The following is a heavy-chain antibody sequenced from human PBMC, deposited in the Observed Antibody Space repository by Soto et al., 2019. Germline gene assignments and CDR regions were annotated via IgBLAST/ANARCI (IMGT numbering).Heavy chain of an antibody. CDR1: GGTFSSYA. J-gene: IGHJ4*02. D-gene: IGHD3-22*01. V-gene: IGHV1-69*01. Sequence: QVQLVQSGAEVKKPGSSVKVSCKASGGTFSSYAISWVRQAPGQGLEWMGGIIPIFGTANYAQKFQGRVTITADESTSTAYMELSSLRSEDTAVYYCARGHTYYYDSSGYPDLGDYRGQGTLVTVSS. CDR3: ARGHTYYYDSSGYPDLGDY. CDR2: IIPIFGTA.